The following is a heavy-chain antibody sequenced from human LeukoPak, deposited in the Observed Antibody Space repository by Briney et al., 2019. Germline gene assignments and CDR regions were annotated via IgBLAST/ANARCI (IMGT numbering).Heavy chain of an antibody. CDR1: GGSISSYY. Sequence: SETLSLTCTVSGGSISSYYWSWIRQPPGKGPEWIGYIYYSGSTNYNPSLKSRVTISVDTSKNQFSLKLSSVTAADAAVYYCARDLGLGNWFDPWGQGTLVTVSS. V-gene: IGHV4-59*01. CDR3: ARDLGLGNWFDP. CDR2: IYYSGST. J-gene: IGHJ5*02. D-gene: IGHD7-27*01.